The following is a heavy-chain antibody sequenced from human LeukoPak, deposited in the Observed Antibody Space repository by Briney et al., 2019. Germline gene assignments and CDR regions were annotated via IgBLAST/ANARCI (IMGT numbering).Heavy chain of an antibody. CDR3: VGRLAGADY. D-gene: IGHD6-19*01. J-gene: IGHJ4*02. CDR2: IFYSGNT. CDR1: GGSISSSYYY. V-gene: IGHV4-39*01. Sequence: SETLSLTCTVSGGSISSSYYYWGWIRQPPGKGLEWIANIFYSGNTFYRPSLKSRVTISVDTSKNQFSLKLNSVTAADTAVYYCVGRLAGADYWGQGTLVTVSS.